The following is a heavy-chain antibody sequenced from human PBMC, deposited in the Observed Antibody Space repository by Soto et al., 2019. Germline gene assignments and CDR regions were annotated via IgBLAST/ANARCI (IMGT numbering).Heavy chain of an antibody. D-gene: IGHD1-26*01. V-gene: IGHV4-59*01. CDR2: IYYSGST. Sequence: TLSLTCTASGGSISSYYWSWIRQLPGKGLEWIRYIYYSGSTNYNPSLKSRVTISVDTSKNQFSLKLSSVTAADTAVYYCAGWRVGTGRYFDSWGQGTLVTVSS. J-gene: IGHJ4*02. CDR3: AGWRVGTGRYFDS. CDR1: GGSISSYY.